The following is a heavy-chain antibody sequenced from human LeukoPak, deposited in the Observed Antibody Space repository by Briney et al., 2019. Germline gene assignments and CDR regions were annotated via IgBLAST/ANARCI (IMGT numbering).Heavy chain of an antibody. J-gene: IGHJ4*02. CDR3: AKDVPGYSYGLLGYYFDY. V-gene: IGHV3-23*01. CDR2: ISGSGGST. Sequence: GGYLRLSCAASGFTFSSYAMSWVRQAPGKGLEWVSAISGSGGSTYYADSVKGRFTISRDNSKNTLYLQMYSLRAEDTAVYYCAKDVPGYSYGLLGYYFDYWGQGTLVTVSS. D-gene: IGHD5-18*01. CDR1: GFTFSSYA.